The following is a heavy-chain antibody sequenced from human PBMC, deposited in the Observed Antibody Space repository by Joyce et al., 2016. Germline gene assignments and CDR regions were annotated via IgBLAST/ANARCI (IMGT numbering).Heavy chain of an antibody. CDR2: LHEDATT. Sequence: QVQLQESGPGLVKPSETLSLTCTVSGNSINNGDYYWAWLRQPPGKGLEWIGGLHEDATTYYNPSLKSRMFMSVDTSKNQFSLKVDSVTAADTAVYYCARDFSMIIDVFELWGLGTLVTVSS. D-gene: IGHD3-22*01. V-gene: IGHV4-39*07. CDR3: ARDFSMIIDVFEL. CDR1: GNSINNGDYY. J-gene: IGHJ3*01.